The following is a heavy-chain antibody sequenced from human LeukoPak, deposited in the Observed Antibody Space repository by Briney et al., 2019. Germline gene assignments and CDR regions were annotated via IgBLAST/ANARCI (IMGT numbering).Heavy chain of an antibody. CDR1: GYTFTGYY. CDR2: INPNSGGT. CDR3: ARDHSYGYGFFDY. D-gene: IGHD5-18*01. J-gene: IGHJ4*02. Sequence: ASVKVSCKASGYTFTGYYMHWVQQAPGQGLEWMGWINPNSGGTNYAQKFQGRVTMTRDTSISTAYMELSRLRSDDTAVYYCARDHSYGYGFFDYWGQGTLVTVSS. V-gene: IGHV1-2*02.